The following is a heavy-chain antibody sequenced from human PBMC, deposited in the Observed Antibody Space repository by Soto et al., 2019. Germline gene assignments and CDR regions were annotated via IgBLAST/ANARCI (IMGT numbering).Heavy chain of an antibody. CDR1: GGSFSGYY. CDR2: INHSGST. CDR3: ARGAPLRITMIVVVPPLFDP. D-gene: IGHD3-22*01. V-gene: IGHV4-34*01. Sequence: KPSETLSLTCAVYGGSFSGYYWSWIRQPPGKGLEWIGEINHSGSTNYNPSLKSRVTISVDTSKNQFSLKLSSVTAADTAVYYCARGAPLRITMIVVVPPLFDPWGQGTLVTVSS. J-gene: IGHJ5*02.